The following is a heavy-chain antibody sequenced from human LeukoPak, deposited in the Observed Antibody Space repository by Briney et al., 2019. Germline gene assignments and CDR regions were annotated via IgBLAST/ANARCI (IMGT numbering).Heavy chain of an antibody. Sequence: SETLSLTCTVSGGSISSYYWSWSRQPAGKGLEWIGRIDTSGNTNYKPSLKSRVTMSVDTSKNQFSLKLSSVTAADTAVYYCARVSSSWYQDWYFDLWGRGTLVTVSS. D-gene: IGHD6-13*01. CDR3: ARVSSSWYQDWYFDL. J-gene: IGHJ2*01. CDR1: GGSISSYY. CDR2: IDTSGNT. V-gene: IGHV4-4*07.